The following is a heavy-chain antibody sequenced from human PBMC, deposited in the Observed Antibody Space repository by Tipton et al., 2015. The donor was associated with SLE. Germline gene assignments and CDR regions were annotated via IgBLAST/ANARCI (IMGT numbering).Heavy chain of an antibody. CDR3: ARVGSGWSEDYFDY. CDR2: INHSGST. V-gene: IGHV4-34*01. D-gene: IGHD6-19*01. CDR1: DGSFSGYY. Sequence: TLSLTCSVYDGSFSGYYWSWIRQPPGKGLEWIGEINHSGSTNYNPSLKSRVTISVDTSKNQFSLKLTSVTAADTAVYYCARVGSGWSEDYFDYWGQGTLVTVSS. J-gene: IGHJ4*02.